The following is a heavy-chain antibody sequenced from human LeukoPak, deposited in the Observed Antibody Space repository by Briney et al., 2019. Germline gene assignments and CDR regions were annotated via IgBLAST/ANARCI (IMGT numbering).Heavy chain of an antibody. CDR1: GYTFTSDA. CDR2: VSGGDGTT. J-gene: IGHJ4*02. Sequence: ASVKVSCKASGYTFTSDAIHWVRQAPGQRPEWVGWVSGGDGTTRYSQKFQGRVTLTRDTSANTAYMDLSSLTPEDTAVYFCARGYSSGWYLDYWGQGTLVTVSS. CDR3: ARGYSSGWYLDY. D-gene: IGHD6-19*01. V-gene: IGHV1-3*01.